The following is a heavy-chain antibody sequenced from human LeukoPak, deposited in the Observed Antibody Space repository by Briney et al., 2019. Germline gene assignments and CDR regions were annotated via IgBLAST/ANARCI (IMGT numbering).Heavy chain of an antibody. CDR2: ISGSSNDK. D-gene: IGHD5-12*01. V-gene: IGHV3-21*01. Sequence: PGGSLRLYCLASGFTFSRYGMKWVRQALGKGLEWVSSISGSSNDKHYIDSVKGRFTISRDNAKNSLFLQMNSLRAEDTAVYYCVRAEGSSGSSEYFQHWGQGTLVTVSS. CDR1: GFTFSRYG. CDR3: VRAEGSSGSSEYFQH. J-gene: IGHJ1*01.